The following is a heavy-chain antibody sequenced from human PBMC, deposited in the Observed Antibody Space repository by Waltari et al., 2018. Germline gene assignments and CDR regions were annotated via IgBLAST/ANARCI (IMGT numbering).Heavy chain of an antibody. Sequence: QVQLVESGGGVVQPGRSLRLSCAASGFTFSSYGMHWVRQAPGNGREWVAVIWYDGSNKYYADSVKGRFTISRDNSKNTLYLQMNSLRAEDTAVYYCAKDLIAGSAGSDYWGQGTLVTVSS. CDR3: AKDLIAGSAGSDY. D-gene: IGHD6-19*01. V-gene: IGHV3-33*06. J-gene: IGHJ4*02. CDR1: GFTFSSYG. CDR2: IWYDGSNK.